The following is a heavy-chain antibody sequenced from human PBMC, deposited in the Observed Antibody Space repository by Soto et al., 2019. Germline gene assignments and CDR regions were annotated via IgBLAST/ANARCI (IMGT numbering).Heavy chain of an antibody. CDR3: AKLNWNYYFDY. Sequence: SLKISCAASGFTFDDYAMHWVRQAPGKGLEWVSGISWNSGSIGYADSVKGRFTISRDNAKNSLYLQMNSLRAEDTALYYCAKLNWNYYFDYWGQGTLVTVSS. CDR1: GFTFDDYA. D-gene: IGHD1-7*01. CDR2: ISWNSGSI. J-gene: IGHJ4*02. V-gene: IGHV3-9*01.